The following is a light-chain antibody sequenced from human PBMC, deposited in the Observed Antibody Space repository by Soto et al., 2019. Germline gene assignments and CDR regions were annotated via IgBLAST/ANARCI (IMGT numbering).Light chain of an antibody. V-gene: IGKV1-5*01. J-gene: IGKJ4*01. CDR3: QQYNSAPLT. CDR1: QSISSW. CDR2: DAS. Sequence: DIQMTQSPSTPSASGGDRVTISSRASQSISSWLAWYQQKPGKAPKLLIYDASSLESGVPSRFSGSGSGTEFTLTISSLQPDDFATYYCQQYNSAPLTFGGGTKVDIK.